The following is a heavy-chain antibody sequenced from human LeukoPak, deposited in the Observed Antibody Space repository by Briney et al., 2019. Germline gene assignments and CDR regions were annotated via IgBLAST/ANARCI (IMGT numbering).Heavy chain of an antibody. V-gene: IGHV3-30*02. J-gene: IGHJ4*02. CDR2: IRYDGSNK. Sequence: GGSLRLSCAASGFTFSSYGMHWVRQAPGKGLEWVAFIRYDGSNKYYADSVKGRFTISRDNSKNTLYLQMNSMRAEDTAVYYCAKARGARLLWFGELDRPDYWGQGTLVTVPS. D-gene: IGHD3-10*01. CDR1: GFTFSSYG. CDR3: AKARGARLLWFGELDRPDY.